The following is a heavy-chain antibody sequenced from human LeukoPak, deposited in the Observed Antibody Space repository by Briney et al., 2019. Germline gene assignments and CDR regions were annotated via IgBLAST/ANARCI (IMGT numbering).Heavy chain of an antibody. J-gene: IGHJ4*02. CDR1: GGSISSGDYY. V-gene: IGHV4-30-4*08. CDR2: IYYSGST. Sequence: PSETLSLTCTVSGGSISSGDYYWSWIRQPPGKGLEWIGYIYYSGSTYYNASLKSRVTISVDTSKNQFSLNLSSVTAADTAVYYCARSSLYRSSWYFDYWGQGTLVTVSS. D-gene: IGHD6-13*01. CDR3: ARSSLYRSSWYFDY.